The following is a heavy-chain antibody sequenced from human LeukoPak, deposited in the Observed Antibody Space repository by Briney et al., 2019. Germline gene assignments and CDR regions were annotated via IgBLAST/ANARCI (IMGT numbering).Heavy chain of an antibody. CDR2: IRQDGSGK. J-gene: IGHJ4*01. CDR3: ARDGTAAGLYFDL. Sequence: GGSLRLSCAVSGFTVTDYWMNWVPQAPGKELEWVASIRQDGSGKTYVDSVKGRFTISRDKTKNSLSLQLNSLRVEDTAVYYCARDGTAAGLYFDLWGQGTLVTVSS. V-gene: IGHV3-7*01. CDR1: GFTVTDYW. D-gene: IGHD6-13*01.